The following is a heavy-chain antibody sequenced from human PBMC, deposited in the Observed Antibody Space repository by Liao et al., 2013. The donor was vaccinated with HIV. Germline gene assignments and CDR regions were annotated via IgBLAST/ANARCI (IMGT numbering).Heavy chain of an antibody. V-gene: IGHV4-39*07. CDR2: MSYSATT. D-gene: IGHD2-21*01. Sequence: QLQLQQSGPGLVKPSEALSLTCTVSGGSVRSGSFYWGWIRQPPGKGLEWIATMSYSATTYYSPSLKSRVTVSLDTSTNQLSLKLTAVAAADTAVYYCARVLKTCGGTNCYYGGFNYWGQGTLVTVSS. CDR3: ARVLKTCGGTNCYYGGFNY. CDR1: GGSVRSGSFY. J-gene: IGHJ4*02.